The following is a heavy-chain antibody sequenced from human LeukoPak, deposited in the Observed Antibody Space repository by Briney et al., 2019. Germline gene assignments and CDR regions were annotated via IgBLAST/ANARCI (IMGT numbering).Heavy chain of an antibody. CDR3: ARGWAVVVAADDAFDI. V-gene: IGHV3-11*04. D-gene: IGHD2-21*02. CDR1: GFTFSDYY. Sequence: KPGGSLRLSCAASGFTFSDYYMSWIRQAPGKGLEWVPYISSSGSTIYYADSVKGRFTISRDNAKNSLYLQMNSLRAEDTAVYYCARGWAVVVAADDAFDIWGQGTMVTVSS. CDR2: ISSSGSTI. J-gene: IGHJ3*02.